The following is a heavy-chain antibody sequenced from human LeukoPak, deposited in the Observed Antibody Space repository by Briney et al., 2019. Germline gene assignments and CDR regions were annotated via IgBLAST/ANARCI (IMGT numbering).Heavy chain of an antibody. CDR1: GFIFSSSG. V-gene: IGHV3-33*01. CDR2: IWYDGSNK. D-gene: IGHD6-19*01. CDR3: ARDQGTSGGWPAVGRMGYFDY. J-gene: IGHJ4*02. Sequence: GGSLRLSCAASGFIFSSSGMHWVRQTPGKGLEWVGIIWYDGSNKYYADSVKGRFPISRDNAKNTVYLQMNSLRVEDTAVYYCARDQGTSGGWPAVGRMGYFDYWGQGTLVTVSS.